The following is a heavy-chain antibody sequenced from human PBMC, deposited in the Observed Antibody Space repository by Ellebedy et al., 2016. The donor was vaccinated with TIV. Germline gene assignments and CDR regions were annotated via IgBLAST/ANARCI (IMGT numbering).Heavy chain of an antibody. CDR2: ISSSGSYL. CDR3: TRDDGDSGGKLDY. V-gene: IGHV3-21*04. CDR1: GFTFSSYT. D-gene: IGHD4-23*01. Sequence: GESLKISCAASGFTFSSYTINWVRPTPGKGLEWVSSISSSGSYLYYADSVKGRFNISRDNSRNTLYLQMNSLRADDTAIYYCTRDDGDSGGKLDYWGQGTLVTVSS. J-gene: IGHJ4*02.